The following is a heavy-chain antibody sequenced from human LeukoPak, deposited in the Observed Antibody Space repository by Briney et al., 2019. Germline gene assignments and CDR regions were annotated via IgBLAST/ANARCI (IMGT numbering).Heavy chain of an antibody. CDR1: GGSISSSSYY. V-gene: IGHV4-39*07. CDR3: ARGRSSMVRGYYYYYMDV. Sequence: SETLSLTCTVSGGSISSSSYYWGWIRQPPGKGLEWIGSIYYSGSTNYNPSLKSRVTISVDTSKNQFSLKLSSVTAADTAVYYCARGRSSMVRGYYYYYMDVWGKGTAVTISS. D-gene: IGHD3-10*01. CDR2: IYYSGST. J-gene: IGHJ6*03.